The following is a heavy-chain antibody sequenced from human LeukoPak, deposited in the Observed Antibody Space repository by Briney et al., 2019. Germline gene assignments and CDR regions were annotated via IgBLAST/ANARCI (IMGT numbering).Heavy chain of an antibody. D-gene: IGHD5-12*01. J-gene: IGHJ4*02. CDR2: ISNSGSYI. CDR1: GFTFSNYN. CDR3: VRGGGYGSA. V-gene: IGHV3-21*01. Sequence: PGGSLRLSCAASGFTFSNYNMNWVRQAPGKGLEWVSSISNSGSYINYAASVKGRFTISRDNAKNSLYLQMNSLNDDDTAVYHCVRGGGYGSAWGQGALVTVSS.